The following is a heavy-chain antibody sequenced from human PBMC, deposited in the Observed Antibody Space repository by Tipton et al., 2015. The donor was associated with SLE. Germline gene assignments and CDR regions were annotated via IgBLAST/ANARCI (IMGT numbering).Heavy chain of an antibody. J-gene: IGHJ2*01. CDR1: GGSITSGSYY. Sequence: TLSLTCTVSGGSITSGSYYWSWIRQPAGRGLEWIGRVYGTGSSYYNPPLKSRVTMSLDTSKNQVSLKLTSVTAADTAVYYCARVQRGPRSFDLWGRGTLLTVSS. CDR2: VYGTGSS. D-gene: IGHD1-1*01. V-gene: IGHV4-61*02. CDR3: ARVQRGPRSFDL.